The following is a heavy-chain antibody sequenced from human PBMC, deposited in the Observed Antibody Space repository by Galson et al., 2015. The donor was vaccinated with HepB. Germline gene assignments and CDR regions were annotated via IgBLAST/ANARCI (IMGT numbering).Heavy chain of an antibody. CDR2: IYPGDSDT. CDR3: ARALTGYSSSWYRSLLPYFDY. J-gene: IGHJ4*02. Sequence: QSGAEVKKPGESLKISCKGSGSSFTSYWIGWVRQMPGKGLEWMGIIYPGDSDTRYSPSFQGQVTISADKSISTAYLQWSSLKASDTAMYYCARALTGYSSSWYRSLLPYFDYWGQGTLVTVSS. D-gene: IGHD6-13*01. CDR1: GSSFTSYW. V-gene: IGHV5-51*01.